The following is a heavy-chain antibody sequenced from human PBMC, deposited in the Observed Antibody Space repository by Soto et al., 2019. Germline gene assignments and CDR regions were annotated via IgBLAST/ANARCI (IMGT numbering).Heavy chain of an antibody. CDR1: GFTFSNYA. V-gene: IGHV3-30-3*01. Sequence: QVQLVESGGGVIQPGRSLRLSCAASGFTFSNYAMHWVRQAPGKGLEWVAVISYDGTKEFYADVVKGRFTISRDNSRNTLYLQMSSLRPEDTAIYYCARDSSGYCLPLVRGQGALVTASS. J-gene: IGHJ4*02. CDR2: ISYDGTKE. D-gene: IGHD3-22*01. CDR3: ARDSSGYCLPLV.